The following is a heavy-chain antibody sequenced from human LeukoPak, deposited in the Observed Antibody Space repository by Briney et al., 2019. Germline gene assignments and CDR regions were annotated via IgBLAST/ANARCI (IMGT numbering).Heavy chain of an antibody. CDR1: GYTFTSFG. V-gene: IGHV1-18*01. CDR3: AREGGGIQPARY. CDR2: ISAYNGNT. D-gene: IGHD5-18*01. J-gene: IGHJ4*02. Sequence: ASVKLSCKASGYTFTSFGISWVRHAPGQGLEWMGWISAYNGNTNYTQTLPGRVTMTTDPPTSTTYMWLGSRRSGEPAVYYGAREGGGIQPARYWGQGTLVTVSS.